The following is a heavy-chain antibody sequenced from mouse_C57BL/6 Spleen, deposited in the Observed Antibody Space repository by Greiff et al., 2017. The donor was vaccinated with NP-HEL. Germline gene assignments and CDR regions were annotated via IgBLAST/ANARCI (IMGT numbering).Heavy chain of an antibody. CDR1: GFTFSSYA. V-gene: IGHV5-4*01. Sequence: EVKLMESGGGLVKPGGSLKLSCAASGFTFSSYAMSWVRQTPEKRLEWVATISAGGSYTYYPDNVKGRFTISRDNAKNNLYLQMSHLKSEDTAMYYCAREKLWEDYFDYWGQGTTLTVSS. CDR3: AREKLWEDYFDY. J-gene: IGHJ2*01. D-gene: IGHD1-1*02. CDR2: ISAGGSYT.